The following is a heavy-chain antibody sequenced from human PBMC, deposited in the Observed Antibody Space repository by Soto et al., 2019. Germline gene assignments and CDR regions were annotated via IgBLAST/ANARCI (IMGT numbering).Heavy chain of an antibody. J-gene: IGHJ4*02. CDR3: AKGSSASRPYYFDY. Sequence: PGGSLRLSCAASGFTLSSYAMSWVRQAPGKGLEWISAISGSGGSTYYADSVKGRFTISRDNSKTTLYLQMNNLRADDAAVYYCAKGSSASRPYYFDYWGQGALVTVSS. D-gene: IGHD3-22*01. V-gene: IGHV3-23*01. CDR1: GFTLSSYA. CDR2: ISGSGGST.